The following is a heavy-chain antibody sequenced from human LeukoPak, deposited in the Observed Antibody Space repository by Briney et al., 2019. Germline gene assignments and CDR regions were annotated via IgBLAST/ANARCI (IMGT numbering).Heavy chain of an antibody. V-gene: IGHV3-7*01. CDR3: ARSRFYFDY. CDR2: IKQDGSEK. J-gene: IGHJ4*02. Sequence: PGGSLRLSCAASGFTFSIYWMSWVRQAPGKGLEWVANIKQDGSEKYYVDSVKGRFTISRDNAKNSLYLQMNSLRAEDTAVYYCARSRFYFDYWGQGTLVTVSS. CDR1: GFTFSIYW.